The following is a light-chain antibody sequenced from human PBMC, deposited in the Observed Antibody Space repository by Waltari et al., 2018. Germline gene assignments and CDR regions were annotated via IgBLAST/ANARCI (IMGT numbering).Light chain of an antibody. CDR3: ASYTTLTTLGDVI. CDR1: RSDIGASNY. Sequence: QSTLTQPASVSGSPGQSITISCTGTRSDIGASNYVSWSKQPPDKAPKLMIYDVTYRPSGVSHRFAGSKSANTASLTISGLQPGDDADYYCASYTTLTTLGDVIFGGGTKLTVL. J-gene: IGLJ2*01. CDR2: DVT. V-gene: IGLV2-14*03.